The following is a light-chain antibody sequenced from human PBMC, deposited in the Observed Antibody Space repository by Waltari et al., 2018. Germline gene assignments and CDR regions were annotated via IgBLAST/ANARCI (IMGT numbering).Light chain of an antibody. V-gene: IGLV2-14*01. J-gene: IGLJ2*01. CDR3: SSYTTSSTFI. CDR1: SSDVGALYF. Sequence: QSALTQPASVSGSPGQSITISCTGSSSDVGALYFSSWCQQHPGKAPKLIIYDVTERPSGVSNRFSGSKSGNTASLTISGLQAEDDADYYCSSYTTSSTFIFGGGTKLTVL. CDR2: DVT.